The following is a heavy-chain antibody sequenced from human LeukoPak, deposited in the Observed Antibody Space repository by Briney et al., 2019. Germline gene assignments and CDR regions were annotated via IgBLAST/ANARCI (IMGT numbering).Heavy chain of an antibody. CDR1: GFTFSSYA. V-gene: IGHV3-23*01. D-gene: IGHD6-19*01. J-gene: IGHJ4*02. CDR2: ISGSGGST. CDR3: ARPQWLAAYFDY. Sequence: PGGSLRLSCAASGFTFSSYAMSWVRQALGKGLEWVSAISGSGGSTYYADSVKGRFTISRDNSKNTLYLQMNSLRAEDTAVYYCARPQWLAAYFDYWGQGTLVTVSS.